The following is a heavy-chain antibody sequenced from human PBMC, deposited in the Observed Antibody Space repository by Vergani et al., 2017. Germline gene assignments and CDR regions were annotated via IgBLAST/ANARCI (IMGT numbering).Heavy chain of an antibody. CDR1: GYSFTNYW. V-gene: IGHV5-51*01. J-gene: IGHJ3*02. D-gene: IGHD2-2*01. Sequence: EVQLVQSGAEVKKPGESLKISCQISGYSFTNYWIGWVRQMPGKGLEWMEIIHPADSDTRYSPSFQGQVTISADKSISTAYLQWSSLKPSDTAMYYCARRVVPAATGGAFDIWGQGTMVTVSS. CDR2: IHPADSDT. CDR3: ARRVVPAATGGAFDI.